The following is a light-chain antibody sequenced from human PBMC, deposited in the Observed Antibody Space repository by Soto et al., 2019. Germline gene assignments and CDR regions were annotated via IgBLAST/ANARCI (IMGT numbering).Light chain of an antibody. Sequence: QSALTQPASVSGSPGQSITISCTGTSSDVGNYNYVSWYQQHPGRAPKLMIYDVSNRPSGVSNRFSGSKSGNTASLTISGLHAEDEADYYCSSYTSSSTPVVFDGGTKLTVL. CDR1: SSDVGNYNY. CDR2: DVS. CDR3: SSYTSSSTPVV. V-gene: IGLV2-14*03. J-gene: IGLJ2*01.